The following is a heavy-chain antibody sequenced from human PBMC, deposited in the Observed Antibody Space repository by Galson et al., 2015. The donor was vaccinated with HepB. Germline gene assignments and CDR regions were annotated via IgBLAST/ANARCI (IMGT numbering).Heavy chain of an antibody. V-gene: IGHV1-18*01. CDR3: ARDPLGYFDL. J-gene: IGHJ2*01. CDR2: ISGYNGNT. CDR1: GSTFISYG. Sequence: SVTVSCKASGSTFISYGISWVRQAPGQGLEWVGWISGYNGNTNYAQKLQGRVTMTTDTSTSTAYMELRSLRSDDTAVYYCARDPLGYFDLWGRGTLVTVSS.